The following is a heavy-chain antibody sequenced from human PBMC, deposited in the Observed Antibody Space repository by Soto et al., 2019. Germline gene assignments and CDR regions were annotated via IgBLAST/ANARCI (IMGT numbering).Heavy chain of an antibody. CDR1: GYTFTSYD. J-gene: IGHJ6*02. CDR2: MNTNSDDT. D-gene: IGHD6-13*01. V-gene: IGHV1-8*01. CDR3: AREWSAAGHFYGMDV. Sequence: QVQLVQSGAEVKKPGASVQVSCKTSGYTFTSYDINWVRQAPGQGLEWVGWMNTNSDDTRFAQKFLGRLTLTRDKSMRAVYMKLSNLRPDDTAVYYCAREWSAAGHFYGMDVWGQGTTVAVSS.